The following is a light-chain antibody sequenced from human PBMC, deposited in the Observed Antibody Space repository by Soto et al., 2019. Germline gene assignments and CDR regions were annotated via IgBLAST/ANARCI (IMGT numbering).Light chain of an antibody. CDR3: HQYNNLFPFT. CDR2: RAS. Sequence: EVVLTQSPATLSVSPGERATLSCRASESVNNKLGWYQQKPGQAPRLLIYRASTRATGIPARFSGSGSGTEFTLTISSLQSEDSAVYYCHQYNNLFPFTFGQGTRLAIK. J-gene: IGKJ5*01. V-gene: IGKV3-15*01. CDR1: ESVNNK.